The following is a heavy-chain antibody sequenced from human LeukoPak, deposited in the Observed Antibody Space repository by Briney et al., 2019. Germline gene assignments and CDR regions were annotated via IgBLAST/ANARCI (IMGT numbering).Heavy chain of an antibody. Sequence: GGSLRLSCAASGFTFSSYSMNWVRQAPGKGLEWVSYISSSSSTIYYADSVKGRFTISRDNAKNSLYLQMNSLRAEDTAVYYCAKDQGIAVAASGYWGQGTLVTVSS. V-gene: IGHV3-48*01. D-gene: IGHD6-19*01. CDR2: ISSSSSTI. CDR3: AKDQGIAVAASGY. CDR1: GFTFSSYS. J-gene: IGHJ4*02.